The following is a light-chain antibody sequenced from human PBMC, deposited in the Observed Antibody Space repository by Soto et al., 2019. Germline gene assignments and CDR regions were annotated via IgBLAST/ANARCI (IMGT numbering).Light chain of an antibody. CDR2: GAS. CDR1: QNIHNNN. V-gene: IGKV3-20*01. Sequence: IVLTHSPVTLSLSPGERATLSFSASQNIHNNNLAWYQQRPGQSPSLLIYGASTRATGIPDRFRGSGSGTDFTLTITRLEPEDSATYFCQQYDSTPRTFGRGTKVDIK. J-gene: IGKJ4*01. CDR3: QQYDSTPRT.